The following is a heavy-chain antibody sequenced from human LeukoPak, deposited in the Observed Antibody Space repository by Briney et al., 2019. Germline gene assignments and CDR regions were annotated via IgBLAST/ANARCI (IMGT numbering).Heavy chain of an antibody. D-gene: IGHD2-2*01. Sequence: PGGSLRLSCAASGFTFSSYSMNWVRQAPGKGLEWVSSISSSSSYIYYADSVKGRFTISRDNAKNSLYLQMNSLRAEDTAVYYCARNPPNRYCSSTSCCPFDYWGQGTLVTFSS. J-gene: IGHJ4*02. CDR3: ARNPPNRYCSSTSCCPFDY. V-gene: IGHV3-21*01. CDR1: GFTFSSYS. CDR2: ISSSSSYI.